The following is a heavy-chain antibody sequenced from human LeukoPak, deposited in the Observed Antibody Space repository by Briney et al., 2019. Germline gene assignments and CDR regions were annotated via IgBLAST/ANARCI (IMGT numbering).Heavy chain of an antibody. V-gene: IGHV3-30-3*01. D-gene: IGHD2-15*01. J-gene: IGHJ3*02. CDR3: AGCSGGSCYITGIDAFDI. Sequence: PGRSLRLSCAVSGFTFSSYAMHWVRQAPGKGLEWVAVILHDGSNEYYADSVKGRFTISRDNSKNTLYLQMNSLRAEDTAVYYCAGCSGGSCYITGIDAFDIWGQGTMVTVSS. CDR2: ILHDGSNE. CDR1: GFTFSSYA.